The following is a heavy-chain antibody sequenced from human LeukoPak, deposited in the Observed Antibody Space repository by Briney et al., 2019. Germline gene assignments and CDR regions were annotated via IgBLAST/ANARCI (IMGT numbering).Heavy chain of an antibody. CDR1: GFTFRNFA. CDR3: ASPSLDYYDSTGNSGDLDY. Sequence: GGSLRLSCSASGFTFRNFAIHWVRQAPGKGLEYVSAISSDGGITDYADSVKGRFTISRDNSKNTLYLQMSSLRAEDTAVYYCASPSLDYYDSTGNSGDLDYWGQGTLVTVSS. J-gene: IGHJ4*02. CDR2: ISSDGGIT. D-gene: IGHD3-22*01. V-gene: IGHV3-64D*09.